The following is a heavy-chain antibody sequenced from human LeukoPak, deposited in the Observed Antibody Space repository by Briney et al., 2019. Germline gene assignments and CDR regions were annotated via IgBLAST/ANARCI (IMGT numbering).Heavy chain of an antibody. V-gene: IGHV1-46*01. Sequence: ASVKVSCKASVYTFTSYYMHWVRQAPGQGLEWMGIINPSGGSTSYAQKFQGRVTMTRDTSTSTVYMELSSLRSEDTAVYYCARVHTDWGFDYWGQGTLVTVSS. CDR3: ARVHTDWGFDY. J-gene: IGHJ4*02. CDR1: VYTFTSYY. D-gene: IGHD7-27*01. CDR2: INPSGGST.